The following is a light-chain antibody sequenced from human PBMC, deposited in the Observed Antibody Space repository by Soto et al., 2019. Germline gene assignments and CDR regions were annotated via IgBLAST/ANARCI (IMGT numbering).Light chain of an antibody. Sequence: DIVMTQSPLSLSVTPGEPASISCRSSQSLLHSNGYNYLDWYLQKPGQSPKVLIYVGSNRASGVPDRLSGSGSGTDFTLKISRVEAEDVGVYYCMQALQTPTFGQGTKVDIK. J-gene: IGKJ1*01. CDR3: MQALQTPT. CDR2: VGS. V-gene: IGKV2-28*01. CDR1: QSLLHSNGYNY.